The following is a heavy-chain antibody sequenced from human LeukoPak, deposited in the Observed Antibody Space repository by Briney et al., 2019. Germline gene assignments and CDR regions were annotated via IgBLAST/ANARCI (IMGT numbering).Heavy chain of an antibody. CDR1: GGSISSYY. J-gene: IGHJ3*02. CDR2: IYYSGST. D-gene: IGHD5-18*01. Sequence: SETLSLTCTVSGGSISSYYWSWIRQPPGKELEWIGYIYYSGSTNYNPSLKSRVTISVDTSKNQFSLKLSSVTAADTAVYYCARAPSTAHAFDTWGQGTMVTVSS. CDR3: ARAPSTAHAFDT. V-gene: IGHV4-59*01.